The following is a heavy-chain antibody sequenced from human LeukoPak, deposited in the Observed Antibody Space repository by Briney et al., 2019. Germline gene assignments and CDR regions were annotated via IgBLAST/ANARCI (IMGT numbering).Heavy chain of an antibody. V-gene: IGHV4-59*08. J-gene: IGHJ5*02. CDR1: SGSISSYY. Sequence: PSETLSLTCTVSSGSISSYYWSWIRQPPGKGLEWIGYIYYTGSTNYNPSLKSRVTISIDTSKNQFSLNLSSVTAADTAVYYCARHGPYLGRLGWFDPWGQGTLVTVFS. CDR3: ARHGPYLGRLGWFDP. CDR2: IYYTGST. D-gene: IGHD1-26*01.